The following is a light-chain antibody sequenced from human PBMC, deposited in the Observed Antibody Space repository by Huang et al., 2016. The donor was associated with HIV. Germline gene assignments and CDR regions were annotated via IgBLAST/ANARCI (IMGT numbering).Light chain of an antibody. V-gene: IGKV1-5*03. CDR2: KES. CDR3: QQYNSYSGT. J-gene: IGKJ1*01. CDR1: QSISSW. Sequence: DIQMTQSPSTLSASVGDRVTITCRTSQSISSWLAWYQQKPGKAPKLLIYKESSLESGVPSRFSGSGTGTECTLTISSLQPDDFATYYCQQYNSYSGTFGQGTKVEIK.